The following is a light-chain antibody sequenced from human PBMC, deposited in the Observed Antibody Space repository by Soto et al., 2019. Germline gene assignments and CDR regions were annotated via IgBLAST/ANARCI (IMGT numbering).Light chain of an antibody. J-gene: IGKJ5*01. CDR3: QQYITYST. V-gene: IGKV1-5*01. Sequence: DIQMTQSPSTLSASVGDRVTITCRASQSLRGWLAWYQQRPGKAPKALIYDASTLASGVPSRFDGRGSGTEFTLNISSLQPDDFATYYCQQYITYSTFGQGTRLEIK. CDR2: DAS. CDR1: QSLRGW.